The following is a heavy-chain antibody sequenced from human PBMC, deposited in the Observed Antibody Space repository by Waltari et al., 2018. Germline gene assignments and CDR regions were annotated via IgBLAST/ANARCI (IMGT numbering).Heavy chain of an antibody. CDR3: ATGLGDSISASRPFEI. CDR2: VDPDDCQT. V-gene: IGHV1-69-2*01. CDR1: GYTLSDYY. J-gene: IGHJ3*02. Sequence: EVRLLQSGAEVKKPGTTFKISCRLSGYTLSDYYIHWIQQAPGKGLQWMGLVDPDDCQTIYAEALQCRISMTADSSRKTVYIELTSLTSDDSAVYYCATGLGDSISASRPFEIWGQGTVITVSS. D-gene: IGHD3-3*02.